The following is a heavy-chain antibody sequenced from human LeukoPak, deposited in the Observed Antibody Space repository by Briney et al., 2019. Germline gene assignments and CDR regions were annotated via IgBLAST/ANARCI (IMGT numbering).Heavy chain of an antibody. J-gene: IGHJ4*02. CDR1: GFTFSSYA. V-gene: IGHV3-23*01. CDR3: AKSLTSCYPCFDS. CDR2: ISGSGDYS. D-gene: IGHD2-2*01. Sequence: GGSLRLSCAASGFTFSSYAMGWVRQAPGKGLEWVSGISGSGDYSYHADSVKGRFTISRDNSENTVHLQMNGLRAEDTAVYFCAKSLTSCYPCFDSWGQGVMVTVSS.